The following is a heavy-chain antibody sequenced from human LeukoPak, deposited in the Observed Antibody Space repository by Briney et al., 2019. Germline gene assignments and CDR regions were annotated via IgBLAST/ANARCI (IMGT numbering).Heavy chain of an antibody. D-gene: IGHD6-19*01. CDR3: AKDLSSGWYRDQGFDY. Sequence: PGGSLRLSCAASGFTFSSYGMHWVRQAPGKGLEWVAVISYDGSNKYYADSVKGRFTISRDNSKNTLYLQMNSLRAEDTAVYYCAKDLSSGWYRDQGFDYWGQGTLVTVSP. CDR2: ISYDGSNK. J-gene: IGHJ4*02. V-gene: IGHV3-30*18. CDR1: GFTFSSYG.